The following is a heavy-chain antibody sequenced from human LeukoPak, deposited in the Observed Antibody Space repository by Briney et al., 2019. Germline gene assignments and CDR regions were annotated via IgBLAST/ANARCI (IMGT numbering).Heavy chain of an antibody. V-gene: IGHV4-59*01. CDR2: IYYSGST. Sequence: PSETLSLTCTVSGGSISSYYWSWTRQPPGKGLEWIGYIYYSGSTNYNPSLKSRVTISVDTSKNQFSLKLSSVTAADTAVYYCAKQQLVRCFDYWGQGTLVTVSS. D-gene: IGHD6-13*01. CDR3: AKQQLVRCFDY. CDR1: GGSISSYY. J-gene: IGHJ4*02.